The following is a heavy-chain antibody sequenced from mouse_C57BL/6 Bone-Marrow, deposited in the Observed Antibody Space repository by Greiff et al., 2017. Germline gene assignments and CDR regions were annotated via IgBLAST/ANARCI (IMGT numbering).Heavy chain of an antibody. Sequence: QVQLQQPGAELVKPGASVKLSCKASGYTFTSYWMHWVKQRPGRGLEWIGRIDPNSGGTKYNEKFKSKATLTVAKPSSTAYLQLSSLTSEDSAVYYCARRGYGSSYWYFDVWGTGTTVTVSS. CDR2: IDPNSGGT. J-gene: IGHJ1*03. D-gene: IGHD1-1*01. V-gene: IGHV1-72*01. CDR3: ARRGYGSSYWYFDV. CDR1: GYTFTSYW.